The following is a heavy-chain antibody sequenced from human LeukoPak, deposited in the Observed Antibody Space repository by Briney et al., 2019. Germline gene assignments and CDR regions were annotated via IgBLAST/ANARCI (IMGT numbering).Heavy chain of an antibody. CDR3: AKDSGYDSSYYYYMDV. D-gene: IGHD5-12*01. CDR1: GFTFSSYA. CDR2: ISGSGGST. V-gene: IGHV3-23*01. Sequence: GGSLRLSCAASGFTFSSYATSWVRQAPGKGLEWVSAISGSGGSTYYADSVKGRFTISRDNSKNTLYLQMNSLRAEDTAVYYCAKDSGYDSSYYYYMDVWGKGTTVTVSS. J-gene: IGHJ6*03.